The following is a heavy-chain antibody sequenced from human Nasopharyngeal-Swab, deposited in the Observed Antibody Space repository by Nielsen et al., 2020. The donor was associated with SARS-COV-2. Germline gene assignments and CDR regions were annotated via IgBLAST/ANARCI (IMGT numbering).Heavy chain of an antibody. J-gene: IGHJ4*02. D-gene: IGHD2-15*01. CDR3: VQDGLRYCRGGSCYSGY. CDR2: IYSGGSST. Sequence: GESLKISCAASGFTFINYAMSWVRQAPGKGLEWVSVIYSGGSSTNYADSVKGRFTISRDNSKDTLYLQMNSLRAEDTAVYYCVQDGLRYCRGGSCYSGYWGQGTLVTVSS. V-gene: IGHV3-23*03. CDR1: GFTFINYA.